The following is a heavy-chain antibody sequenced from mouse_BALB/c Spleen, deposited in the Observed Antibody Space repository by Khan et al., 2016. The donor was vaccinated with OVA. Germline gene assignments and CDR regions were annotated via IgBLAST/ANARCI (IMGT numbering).Heavy chain of an antibody. CDR3: ARDRIDY. CDR2: INPSSGHT. CDR1: GYTFSNYW. V-gene: IGHV1-7*01. J-gene: IGHJ2*01. Sequence: VQLQQSGAELAKPGASVKMSCKASGYTFSNYWIHWVKQRPGQGLEWIGYINPSSGHTYYTQTFNDKATLTTDKSSSTAYMQLSSLASEDAAVYYWARDRIDYWGQGTTLTVSS.